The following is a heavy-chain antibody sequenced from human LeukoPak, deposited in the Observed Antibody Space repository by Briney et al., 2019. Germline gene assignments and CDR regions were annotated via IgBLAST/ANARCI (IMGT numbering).Heavy chain of an antibody. CDR1: GFTFSSYS. Sequence: GGSLRLSCAASGFTFSSYSMNWVRQAPGKGLEWVSYISSSSSTIYYADSVKDRFTISRDNAKNSLYLQMNSLRDEDTAVYYCARDRTAMVTSYFDYWGQGTLVTVSS. CDR3: ARDRTAMVTSYFDY. D-gene: IGHD5-18*01. J-gene: IGHJ4*02. V-gene: IGHV3-48*02. CDR2: ISSSSSTI.